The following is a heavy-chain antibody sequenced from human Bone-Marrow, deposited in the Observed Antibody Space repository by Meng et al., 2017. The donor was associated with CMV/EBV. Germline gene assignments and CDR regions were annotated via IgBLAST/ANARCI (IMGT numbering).Heavy chain of an antibody. J-gene: IGHJ4*02. Sequence: GESLKISCAASGFTFSSYSMNWIRQAPGKGLEWVSYISSSSSVLDYADSVKGRSTITRDNAKNSLYLQMNGLRAEDTAVYYCARDRPDAVGATTLFDYWGQGRLVTVYS. CDR1: GFTFSSYS. CDR3: ARDRPDAVGATTLFDY. V-gene: IGHV3-48*01. CDR2: ISSSSSVL. D-gene: IGHD1-26*01.